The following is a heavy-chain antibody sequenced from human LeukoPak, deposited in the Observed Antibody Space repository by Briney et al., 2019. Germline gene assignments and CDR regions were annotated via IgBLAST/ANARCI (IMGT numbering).Heavy chain of an antibody. J-gene: IGHJ4*02. Sequence: GGSLRPSCAASGFTFSSYSMNWVRQAPGKGLEWVSSISSSSSYIYYADSVKGRFTISRDNAKNSLYLQMNSLRAEDTAVYYCARAPGREWLLRGSFDYWGQGTLVTVSS. CDR2: ISSSSSYI. V-gene: IGHV3-21*01. CDR3: ARAPGREWLLRGSFDY. CDR1: GFTFSSYS. D-gene: IGHD3-3*01.